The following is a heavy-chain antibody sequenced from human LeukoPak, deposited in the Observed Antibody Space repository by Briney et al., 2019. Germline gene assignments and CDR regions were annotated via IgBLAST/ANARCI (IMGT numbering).Heavy chain of an antibody. J-gene: IGHJ4*02. CDR1: GFTVSSNY. D-gene: IGHD3-10*01. CDR2: IYSGGST. V-gene: IGHV3-66*01. CDR3: ARELWFGELTSGYFDY. Sequence: GGSLRLSCAASGFTVSSNYMSWVRQAPGKGLEWVSVIYSGGSTYYADSVKGRFTISRDNSKSTLYLQMNSLRAEDTAVYYCARELWFGELTSGYFDYWGQGTLVTVSS.